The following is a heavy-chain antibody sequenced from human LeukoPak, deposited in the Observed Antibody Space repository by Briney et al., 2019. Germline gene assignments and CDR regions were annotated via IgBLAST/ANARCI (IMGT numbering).Heavy chain of an antibody. CDR3: ARASMILGAFDI. CDR1: GGSISSCGYY. D-gene: IGHD3/OR15-3a*01. Sequence: SETLSLTCTVSGGSISSCGYYWSWIRQHPGKGLEWIGYIYYSGSTYYNPSLKSRVTISVDTSKNQFSLKLSSVTAADTAVYYCARASMILGAFDIWGQGTMVTVSS. J-gene: IGHJ3*02. CDR2: IYYSGST. V-gene: IGHV4-31*03.